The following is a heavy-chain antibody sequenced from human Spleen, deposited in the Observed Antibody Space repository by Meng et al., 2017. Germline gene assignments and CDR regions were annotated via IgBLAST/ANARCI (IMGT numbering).Heavy chain of an antibody. CDR3: ASGSGYSD. Sequence: GESLKISCAASGFSVSHNYMSWVRQAPGKGLEWVSAISGSGGSTYYADSVKGRFTISRDNSKNTLYLQMNSLRADDTAVYYCASGSGYSDWGQGTLVTVSS. CDR2: ISGSGGST. V-gene: IGHV3-23*01. D-gene: IGHD3-22*01. CDR1: GFSVSHNY. J-gene: IGHJ4*02.